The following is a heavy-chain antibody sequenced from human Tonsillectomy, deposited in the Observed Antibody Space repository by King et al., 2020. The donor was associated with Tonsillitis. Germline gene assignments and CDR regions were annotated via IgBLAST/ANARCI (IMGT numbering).Heavy chain of an antibody. J-gene: IGHJ4*02. Sequence: VQLVESGGGLVQPGGSLRLSCAASGFTFSNSWMSWVRQAPGKGLGWVANIKQDGSEKKYVDSVKGRFTISRDNAKNSLYLQMNSLRAEDTAVYYCARITYGGLDYWGQGTLVTVSS. CDR1: GFTFSNSW. D-gene: IGHD4-23*01. V-gene: IGHV3-7*03. CDR3: ARITYGGLDY. CDR2: IKQDGSEK.